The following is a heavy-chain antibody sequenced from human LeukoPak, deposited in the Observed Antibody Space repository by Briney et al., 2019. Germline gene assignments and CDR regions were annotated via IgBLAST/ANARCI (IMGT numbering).Heavy chain of an antibody. CDR3: ARGSEYYYDISSYYWS. V-gene: IGHV4-59*01. J-gene: IGHJ4*02. D-gene: IGHD3-22*01. CDR1: GASISSYY. Sequence: SETLSLTCTVSGASISSYYWSWIRQPPGKGLEWIGYIYYSGSTNYNPSLKSRVTISVDTSKNQFSLKLSSVTAADTAVYYCARGSEYYYDISSYYWSWGQGNLWTVSS. CDR2: IYYSGST.